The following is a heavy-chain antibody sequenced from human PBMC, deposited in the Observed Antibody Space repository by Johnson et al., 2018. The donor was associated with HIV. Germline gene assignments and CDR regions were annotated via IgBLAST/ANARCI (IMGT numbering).Heavy chain of an antibody. D-gene: IGHD1-26*01. CDR2: ISSSGSTI. CDR3: ARTSGSYYERDAFDI. Sequence: QVQLVESGGGLVKPGGSLRLSCAASGFTFSDYYMSWIRQAPGKGLEWVSYISSSGSTIYYADSVKGGLPISRDNAKNSLYLQMNSLRAEDTAVYYCARTSGSYYERDAFDIWGQGTMVTVSS. J-gene: IGHJ3*02. V-gene: IGHV3-11*04. CDR1: GFTFSDYY.